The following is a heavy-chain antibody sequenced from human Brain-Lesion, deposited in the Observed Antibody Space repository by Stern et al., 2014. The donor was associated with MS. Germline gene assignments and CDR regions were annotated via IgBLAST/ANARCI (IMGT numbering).Heavy chain of an antibody. CDR1: GGSVSSNRYY. CDR3: GRAGLDDTFDV. Sequence: VQLVESGPGLVKPSETLSLTCSISGGSVSSNRYYWGWIRQPPGKGLAWIGIIYYSGATFYNPSLKSRVSISMATSKNQFSLSLSSVTAADTAVYYCGRAGLDDTFDVWGQGTMVTVSS. D-gene: IGHD3/OR15-3a*01. V-gene: IGHV4-39*01. CDR2: IYYSGAT. J-gene: IGHJ3*01.